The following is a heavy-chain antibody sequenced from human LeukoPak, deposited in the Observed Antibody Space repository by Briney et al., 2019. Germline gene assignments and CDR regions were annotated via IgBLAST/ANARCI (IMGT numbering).Heavy chain of an antibody. CDR3: ATDTRRFDY. V-gene: IGHV3-30*14. CDR1: GFNFNKIA. Sequence: GGSLRLSCAASGFNFNKIAMHWVRQAPGKGLEWVAVISYDGNKKYYADSVKGRFTFSRDNSRNTLYLQMNSLKTDDTALYFCATDTRRFDYWGQGTLVTVSS. CDR2: ISYDGNKK. J-gene: IGHJ4*02.